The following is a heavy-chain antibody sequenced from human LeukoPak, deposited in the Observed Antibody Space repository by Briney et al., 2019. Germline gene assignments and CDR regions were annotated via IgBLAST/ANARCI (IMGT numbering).Heavy chain of an antibody. V-gene: IGHV4-34*01. Sequence: SETLSLTCAVYGGSFSGYYWSWIRQPPGKGLEWIGEINHSGSTTYNPSLKSRVTIPVDTSKNQFSLKLSSVTAADTAVYYCARIRIAAAGFDYWGQGTLVTVSS. J-gene: IGHJ4*02. CDR2: INHSGST. CDR3: ARIRIAAAGFDY. D-gene: IGHD6-6*01. CDR1: GGSFSGYY.